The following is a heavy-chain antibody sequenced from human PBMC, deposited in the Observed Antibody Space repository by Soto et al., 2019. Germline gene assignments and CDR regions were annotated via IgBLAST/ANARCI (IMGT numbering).Heavy chain of an antibody. J-gene: IGHJ6*03. CDR1: GYTFTSYD. CDR2: MNPNSGNT. Sequence: ASVKVACKASGYTFTSYDINWVRQATGQGLEWMGWMNPNSGNTGYAQKFQGRVTMTRNTSISTAYMELSSLRSEDTAVYYCARGQHLTTVTNYYYYYYMDVWGKGTTVTVSS. D-gene: IGHD4-4*01. V-gene: IGHV1-8*01. CDR3: ARGQHLTTVTNYYYYYYMDV.